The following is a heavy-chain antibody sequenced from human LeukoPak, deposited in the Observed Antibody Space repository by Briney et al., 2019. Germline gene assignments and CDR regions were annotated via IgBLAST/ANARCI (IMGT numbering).Heavy chain of an antibody. CDR3: ARDQGVRPLYYFDY. V-gene: IGHV4-4*07. Sequence: SETLSLTCTVSGGSISGYDWSWIRQPAGKGLEWIGRIFYSPSPNGGTNYNPSLRSRVTMSLDTSKNQFSLKLSSVTAADTAVYFCARDQGVRPLYYFDYWGQGALVTVSS. CDR1: GGSISGYD. J-gene: IGHJ4*02. D-gene: IGHD3-10*01. CDR2: IFYSPSPNGGT.